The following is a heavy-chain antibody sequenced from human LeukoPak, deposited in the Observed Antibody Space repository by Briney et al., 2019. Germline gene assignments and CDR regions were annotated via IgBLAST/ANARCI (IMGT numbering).Heavy chain of an antibody. CDR1: GFTFSSHW. V-gene: IGHV3-74*01. J-gene: IGHJ4*02. CDR3: ARTLASGATY. CDR2: INSDGSST. Sequence: GGSLRLSCEASGFTFSSHWMHWVRQAPGKGLVWVSRINSDGSSTSYADSVKGRFTISRDNAKNTVYLQMNSLRAEDSAEYYCARTLASGATYWGQGTLVTVSS. D-gene: IGHD6-13*01.